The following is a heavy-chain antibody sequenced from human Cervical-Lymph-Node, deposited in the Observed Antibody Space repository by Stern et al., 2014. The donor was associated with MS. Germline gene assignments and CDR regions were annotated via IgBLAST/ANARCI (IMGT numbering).Heavy chain of an antibody. D-gene: IGHD5-12*01. CDR3: ATGRYSGYADFDY. V-gene: IGHV1-46*01. CDR2: INPRGDST. J-gene: IGHJ4*02. CDR1: GYSFGSYY. Sequence: QVQLVQSGAEVRKPGASVKVSCKTSGYSFGSYYMHWVRQAPGQEPEWIGTINPRGDSTSYAQKFRGRVSMTRDTSTSTVHMELSSLRFDDTAVYYCATGRYSGYADFDYWGQGTLVTVSS.